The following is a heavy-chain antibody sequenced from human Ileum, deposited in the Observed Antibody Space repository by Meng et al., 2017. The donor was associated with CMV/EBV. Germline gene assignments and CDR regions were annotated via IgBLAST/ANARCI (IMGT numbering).Heavy chain of an antibody. Sequence: QVQRLGSGLAKPPPTLSLTLAISGDSVSSKSVSWNWIRQSPSRGLEWLGRTYYRSKWYNDYAVSVKSRITINPDTSRNLFFLQLSSVSPEDTAVYYCARNIFEDQMLPFDYWGQGTLVTVSS. CDR2: TYYRSKWYN. CDR1: GDSVSSKSVS. J-gene: IGHJ4*02. CDR3: ARNIFEDQMLPFDY. D-gene: IGHD2-2*01. V-gene: IGHV6-1*01.